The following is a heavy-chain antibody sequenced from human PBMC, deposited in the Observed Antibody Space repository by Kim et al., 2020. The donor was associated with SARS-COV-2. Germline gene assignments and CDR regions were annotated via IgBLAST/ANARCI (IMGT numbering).Heavy chain of an antibody. D-gene: IGHD6-19*01. Sequence: GGSLRLSCAASGFTFSSYDMHWVRQATGKGLEWVSAIGTAGDTYYPGSVKGRFTISRENAKNSLYLQMNSLRAGDTAVYYCARGGAVAGRVYYYYGMDVCGQGTTVTVSS. V-gene: IGHV3-13*01. CDR1: GFTFSSYD. CDR2: IGTAGDT. J-gene: IGHJ6*02. CDR3: ARGGAVAGRVYYYYGMDV.